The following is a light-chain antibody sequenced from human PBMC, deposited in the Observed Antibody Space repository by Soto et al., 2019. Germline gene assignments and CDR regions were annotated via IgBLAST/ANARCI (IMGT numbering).Light chain of an antibody. V-gene: IGLV2-14*01. Sequence: QSVLTQPASVSGSPGQSITISCTGTSSDVGGYNSVSWYQQHPGKAPKLVIYEVTNRPSGISNRFSGSKSGNTASLTISGLQAEAEADYYCSSYTSSSTRVFGPGTKVTVL. CDR1: SSDVGGYNS. CDR2: EVT. CDR3: SSYTSSSTRV. J-gene: IGLJ1*01.